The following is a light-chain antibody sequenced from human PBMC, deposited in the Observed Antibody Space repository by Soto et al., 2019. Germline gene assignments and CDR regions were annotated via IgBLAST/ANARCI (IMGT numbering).Light chain of an antibody. V-gene: IGKV1-39*01. J-gene: IGKJ4*01. CDR1: QDISNY. CDR3: QQSYSTPLT. CDR2: AAS. Sequence: DIQMTQSPSTLSASVGDRVTITCQASQDISNYLNWYQQKPGKTPKLLIYAASSLQSGVPSRFSGSGSGTDFTLTISSLQPEDFATYYCQQSYSTPLTFGGVTKGESK.